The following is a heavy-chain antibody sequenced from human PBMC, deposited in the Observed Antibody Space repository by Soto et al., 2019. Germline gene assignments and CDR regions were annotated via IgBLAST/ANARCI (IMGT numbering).Heavy chain of an antibody. J-gene: IGHJ6*02. CDR1: GYTLTELS. D-gene: IGHD1-1*01. V-gene: IGHV1-24*01. CDR3: ATGLLQPNYYYYRMDV. CDR2: FDPEDGET. Sequence: GASVKVSCKVSGYTLTELSMHWVRQAPGKGLEWMGGFDPEDGETIYAQKFQGRVTMTEDTSTDTAYMELSSLRSEDTAVYYCATGLLQPNYYYYRMDVWGQGTTVTGSS.